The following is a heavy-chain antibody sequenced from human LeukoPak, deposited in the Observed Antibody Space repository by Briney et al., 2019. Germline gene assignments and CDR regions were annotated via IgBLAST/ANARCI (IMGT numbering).Heavy chain of an antibody. J-gene: IGHJ4*02. CDR1: GGSISSYY. V-gene: IGHV4-59*01. CDR3: ARAVAGTSLDY. CDR2: TYYSGST. Sequence: KPSETLSLTCTVSGGSISSYYWSWIRQPPGKGLEWIGYTYYSGSTNYNPSLKSRVTISVDTSKNQFSLKLSSVTAADTAVYYCARAVAGTSLDYWGQGTLVTVSS. D-gene: IGHD6-19*01.